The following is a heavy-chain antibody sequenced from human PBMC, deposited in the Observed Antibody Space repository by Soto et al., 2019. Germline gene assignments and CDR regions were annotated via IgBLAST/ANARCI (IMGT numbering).Heavy chain of an antibody. Sequence: SETLSLTCTVSGGSISSYYWSWIRQPPGKGLEWIGYIYYSGSTNYNPSLKSRVTISVDTSKNQFSLKLSSVTAADTAVYYCARVGYYYDSSGHYDWFDPWGQGTLVTVSS. V-gene: IGHV4-59*01. CDR3: ARVGYYYDSSGHYDWFDP. J-gene: IGHJ5*02. CDR2: IYYSGST. CDR1: GGSISSYY. D-gene: IGHD3-22*01.